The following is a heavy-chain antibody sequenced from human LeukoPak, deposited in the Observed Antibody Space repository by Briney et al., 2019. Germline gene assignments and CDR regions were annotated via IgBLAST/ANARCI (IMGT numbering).Heavy chain of an antibody. V-gene: IGHV4-59*01. Sequence: SETLSLTCTVPGGSISSYYWSWIRQPPGKGLEWIGYIHYSGSTNYNPSLKSRVTISVTSKNQVSLKLSSVTAADTAVYYCARGSGWLQSFDYWGQGTLVTVSS. J-gene: IGHJ4*02. CDR1: GGSISSYY. CDR2: IHYSGST. D-gene: IGHD5-24*01. CDR3: ARGSGWLQSFDY.